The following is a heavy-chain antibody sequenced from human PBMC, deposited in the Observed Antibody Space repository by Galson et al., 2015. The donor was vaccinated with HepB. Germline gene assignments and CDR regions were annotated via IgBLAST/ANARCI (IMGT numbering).Heavy chain of an antibody. V-gene: IGHV3-48*02. CDR2: ISRSSDTI. Sequence: SLRLSCAASGFTFSDYSMNWVRQAPGKGLECGSYISRSSDTIYYADSVKGRFTISRDNAKNSLYLQMNSLRDEDTAVYYCARGDPSYYYYYYMDVWGKGTTVTVSS. J-gene: IGHJ6*03. CDR3: ARGDPSYYYYYYMDV. CDR1: GFTFSDYS.